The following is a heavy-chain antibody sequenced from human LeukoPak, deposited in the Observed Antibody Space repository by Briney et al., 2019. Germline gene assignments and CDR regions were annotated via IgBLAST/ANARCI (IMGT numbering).Heavy chain of an antibody. D-gene: IGHD2-8*02. CDR1: GFTFSSYG. V-gene: IGHV3-53*01. J-gene: IGHJ6*02. CDR3: ARYWVGYGMDV. Sequence: GGSLRLSCAASGFTFSSYGMHWVRQAPGKGLEWVSVIYSGGSTYYADSVKGRFTISRDNSKNTLYLQMNSLRAEDTAVYYCARYWVGYGMDVWGQGTTVTVSS. CDR2: IYSGGST.